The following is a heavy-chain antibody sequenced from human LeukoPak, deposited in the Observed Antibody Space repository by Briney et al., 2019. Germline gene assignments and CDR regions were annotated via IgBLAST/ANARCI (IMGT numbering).Heavy chain of an antibody. CDR1: GFTFSSYW. CDR3: TTIRPGY. J-gene: IGHJ4*02. Sequence: GGSLRLSCAASGFTFSSYWTHWDRQVPGKGLVWVSRIKDGGTTTDYADSVKGRFTISRDDAKNTLYLQMNSLRAEDTAVYYCTTIRPGYWGQGTLVTVSP. V-gene: IGHV3-74*01. CDR2: IKDGGTTT. D-gene: IGHD5-12*01.